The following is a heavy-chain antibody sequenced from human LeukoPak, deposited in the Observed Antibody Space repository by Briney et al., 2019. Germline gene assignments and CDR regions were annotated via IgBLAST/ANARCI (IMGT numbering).Heavy chain of an antibody. V-gene: IGHV1-18*01. D-gene: IGHD6-13*01. J-gene: IGHJ1*01. Sequence: ASVKVSCKVSGYTLTELSMHWVRQAPGQGLEWMGWISAKNGNTNYAQKFQDRVTMTTETSTSTAYMELRSLRSDDTAVYYCARDKEQQLVPGEGQHWGQGTLVTVSS. CDR1: GYTLTELS. CDR2: ISAKNGNT. CDR3: ARDKEQQLVPGEGQH.